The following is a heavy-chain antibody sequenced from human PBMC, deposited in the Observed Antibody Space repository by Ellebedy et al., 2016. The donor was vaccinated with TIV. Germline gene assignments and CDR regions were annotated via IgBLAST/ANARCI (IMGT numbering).Heavy chain of an antibody. CDR1: GFTVSSNY. Sequence: GGSLRLSXAASGFTVSSNYMSWVRQAPGKGLEWVSAISGSGGSTYYADSVKGRFTISRDNSKNTLYLQMNSLRAEDTAVYYCAKDHYYDSSGYPSAEYFQHWGQGTLVTVSS. CDR2: ISGSGGST. J-gene: IGHJ1*01. D-gene: IGHD3-22*01. CDR3: AKDHYYDSSGYPSAEYFQH. V-gene: IGHV3-23*01.